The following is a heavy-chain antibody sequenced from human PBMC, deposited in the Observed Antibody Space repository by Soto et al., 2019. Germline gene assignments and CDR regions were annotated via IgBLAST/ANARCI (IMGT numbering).Heavy chain of an antibody. CDR1: GYSLTELS. V-gene: IGHV1-24*01. D-gene: IGHD4-17*01. Sequence: ASVKVSCKVSGYSLTELSIHWVRQAPGKGLEWVGSFDAEDGETIYAQKFQGRVTMTEDTSPDTAYMKLSSLRFEDTAVYYCATALDYDNRFDLWGQGTLVTVSS. J-gene: IGHJ5*02. CDR3: ATALDYDNRFDL. CDR2: FDAEDGET.